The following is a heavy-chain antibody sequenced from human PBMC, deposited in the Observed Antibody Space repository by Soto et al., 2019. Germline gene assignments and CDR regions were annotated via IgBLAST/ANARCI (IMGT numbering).Heavy chain of an antibody. V-gene: IGHV1-69*02. Sequence: QVQLVQSGAEVKKPGSSVKVSCKASGGTFSSYTISWVRQAPGQGLDLMGRIIPILGIANYAQKFQGRVTITADKSTRTAHMGLSSLRYEYTAVYYCARGEMATIRGGWFDPWGQGTLVTVSS. D-gene: IGHD5-12*01. CDR2: IIPILGIA. CDR1: GGTFSSYT. CDR3: ARGEMATIRGGWFDP. J-gene: IGHJ5*02.